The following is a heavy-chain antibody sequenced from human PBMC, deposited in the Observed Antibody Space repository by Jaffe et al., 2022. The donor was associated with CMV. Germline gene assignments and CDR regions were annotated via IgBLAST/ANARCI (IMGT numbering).Heavy chain of an antibody. D-gene: IGHD5-12*01. CDR1: GGSISSSSYY. V-gene: IGHV4-39*01. J-gene: IGHJ3*02. CDR2: IYYSGST. Sequence: QLQLQESGPGLVKPSETLSLTCTVSGGSISSSSYYWGWIRQPPGKGLEWIGSIYYSGSTYYNPSLKSRVTISVDTSKNQFSLKLSSVTAADTAVYYCARSAGYSGYDGAFDIWGQGTMVTVSS. CDR3: ARSAGYSGYDGAFDI.